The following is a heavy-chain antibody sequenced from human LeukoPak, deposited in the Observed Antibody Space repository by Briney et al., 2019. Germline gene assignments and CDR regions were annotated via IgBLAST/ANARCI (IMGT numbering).Heavy chain of an antibody. V-gene: IGHV3-23*01. CDR1: GFTFSTYA. D-gene: IGHD3-22*01. J-gene: IGHJ4*02. CDR3: AKDRAYYSDSSGYYLVRAYDY. Sequence: GGTLRLSCAAPGFTFSTYAMSWARQAPGKGLEWVSGISGSGGSTFYADSVKGRFTISRDNSKNTLYLQMNSLRAEDTAVYYCAKDRAYYSDSSGYYLVRAYDYWGQGTLVTVSS. CDR2: ISGSGGST.